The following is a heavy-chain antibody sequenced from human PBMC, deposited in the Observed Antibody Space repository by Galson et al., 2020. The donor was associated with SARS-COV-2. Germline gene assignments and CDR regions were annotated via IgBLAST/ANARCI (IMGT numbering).Heavy chain of an antibody. CDR3: VRVAV. J-gene: IGHJ4*02. V-gene: IGHV3-64D*08. Sequence: GESLKISCAASGFTFSSFAMYWARQAPGKGLEYVSGIRSDDRNTNYANSVKGRFIITRDDSKNTLYLQMSSLRVEDTAVYYCVRVAVWGKGTLVTVSS. CDR2: IRSDDRNT. CDR1: GFTFSSFA.